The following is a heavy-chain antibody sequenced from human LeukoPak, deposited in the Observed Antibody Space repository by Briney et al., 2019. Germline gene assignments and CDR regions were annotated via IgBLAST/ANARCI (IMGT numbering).Heavy chain of an antibody. V-gene: IGHV3-48*02. CDR3: ARDAATIGTYWYFDL. CDR1: GFSFSSYS. J-gene: IGHJ2*01. CDR2: ISNSDSTT. D-gene: IGHD1-1*01. Sequence: PGGSLRLSCAASGFSFSSYSMNWVRQAPGKGLEWVSYISNSDSTTYCADSVKGRFTISRDNAKFSLFLQMNTLRDEDTAVYYCARDAATIGTYWYFDLWGRGTLVTVSS.